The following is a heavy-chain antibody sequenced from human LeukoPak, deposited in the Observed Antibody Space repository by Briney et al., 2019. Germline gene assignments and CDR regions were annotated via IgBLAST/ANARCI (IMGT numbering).Heavy chain of an antibody. CDR1: GFTFSSYA. J-gene: IGHJ4*02. V-gene: IGHV3-23*01. CDR2: ISGSGGST. CDR3: AKDQDGDFDY. Sequence: GGSLRLSXAASGFTFSSYAMSWVRQAPGKGVEWVSAISGSGGSTYYADSVKGRFTISRDNSKNTLYLQMNSLRAEDTAVYYCAKDQDGDFDYWGQGTLVTVSS. D-gene: IGHD2-15*01.